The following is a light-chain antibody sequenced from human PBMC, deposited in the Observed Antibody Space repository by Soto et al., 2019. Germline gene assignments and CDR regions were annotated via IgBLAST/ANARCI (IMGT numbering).Light chain of an antibody. J-gene: IGKJ1*01. Sequence: DIQMTQSPSTLSASVGDRVTITCRASQSISSWLAWYQQKPGKAPKILIYKASSLESGVPSRFRGSGSGTEFTLTISRLQPDDFATYYCQQYNSYSRTFGQGTKVDIK. CDR3: QQYNSYSRT. V-gene: IGKV1-5*03. CDR1: QSISSW. CDR2: KAS.